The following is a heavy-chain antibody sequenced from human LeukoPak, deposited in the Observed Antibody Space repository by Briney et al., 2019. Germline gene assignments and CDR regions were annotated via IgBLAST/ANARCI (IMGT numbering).Heavy chain of an antibody. CDR1: SGSINNYY. V-gene: IGHV4-59*01. CDR2: IYYSGST. CDR3: ARVGSGSSYYFDY. D-gene: IGHD3-10*01. Sequence: PSETLSLTCTVSSGSINNYYWSWIRQPPGKGLEWIGYIYYSGSTNYNPSLKSRVTISVDTSKNQFSLKLSSVTAADTAVYYCARVGSGSSYYFDYWGQGTLVTVSS. J-gene: IGHJ4*02.